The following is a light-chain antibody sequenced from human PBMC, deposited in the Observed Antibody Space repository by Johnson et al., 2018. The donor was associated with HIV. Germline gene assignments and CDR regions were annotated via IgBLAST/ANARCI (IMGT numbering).Light chain of an antibody. Sequence: QSVLTQPPSVSAAPGQKVTISCSGSSSNIGNNYVSWYQQLPGTAPKLLIYDNNKRPSGIPDRFSGSKSGTSATLGITGLQTGDEADYYCGTWDSSLSAGRVLGTGNKVTVL. V-gene: IGLV1-51*01. CDR1: SSNIGNNY. CDR2: DNN. CDR3: GTWDSSLSAGRV. J-gene: IGLJ1*01.